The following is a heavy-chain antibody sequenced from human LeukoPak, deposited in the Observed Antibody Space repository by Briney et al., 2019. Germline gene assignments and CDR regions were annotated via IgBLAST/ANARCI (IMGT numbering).Heavy chain of an antibody. V-gene: IGHV4-39*07. CDR3: ARGAPLYCTNGVCLGLDV. Sequence: SETLSLTCTVSGGSISSSSYYWGWIRQPPGKGLEWIGSIYYSGSTYYNPSLKSRVTISVDTSKNQFSLKLSSVTAADTAVYYCARGAPLYCTNGVCLGLDVWGKGTTVTVSS. J-gene: IGHJ6*04. CDR2: IYYSGST. D-gene: IGHD2-8*01. CDR1: GGSISSSSYY.